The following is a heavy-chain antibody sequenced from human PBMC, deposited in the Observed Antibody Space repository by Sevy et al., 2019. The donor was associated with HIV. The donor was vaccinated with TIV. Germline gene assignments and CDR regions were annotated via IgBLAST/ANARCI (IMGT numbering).Heavy chain of an antibody. CDR3: ARPRANYVDHYFYYAMDV. V-gene: IGHV3-30-3*01. D-gene: IGHD4-17*01. J-gene: IGHJ6*02. CDR2: ISYDGSDK. Sequence: GGSLRLSCAASGFALSNYYAMHWVRQAPGKGLEWVALISYDGSDKYYADSVKGRFTISRDNFKNTLYLQMNSLTAEDTAVYYCARPRANYVDHYFYYAMDVWGQGTTVTVSS. CDR1: GFALSNYYA.